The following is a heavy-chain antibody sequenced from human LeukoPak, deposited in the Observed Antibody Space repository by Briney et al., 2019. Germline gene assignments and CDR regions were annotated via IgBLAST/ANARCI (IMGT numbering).Heavy chain of an antibody. D-gene: IGHD6-13*01. J-gene: IGHJ5*02. CDR3: ARLIAAAGTVGWFDP. V-gene: IGHV4-38-2*02. CDR2: IYHSGST. Sequence: SETLSLTCTVSGYSISSGYYWGWIRRPPGKGLEGVGNIYHSGSTYYNPSLKSRVTISLDTSKNQFSLKLSSVTAADTAVYYCARLIAAAGTVGWFDPWGQGTLVTVSS. CDR1: GYSISSGYY.